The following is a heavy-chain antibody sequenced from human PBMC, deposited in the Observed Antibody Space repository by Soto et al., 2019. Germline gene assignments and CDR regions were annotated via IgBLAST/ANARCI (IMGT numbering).Heavy chain of an antibody. CDR3: ARALDVEMAIDY. V-gene: IGHV1-69*13. D-gene: IGHD2-21*01. J-gene: IGHJ4*02. Sequence: ASVQVSCKASGGTFSSYAISWVRRAPGQGLEWMGGIIPIFGTANYAQKFQGRVTITADESTSTAYMELRSLRSDDTAVYYCARALDVEMAIDYWAQGTLVAVSS. CDR1: GGTFSSYA. CDR2: IIPIFGTA.